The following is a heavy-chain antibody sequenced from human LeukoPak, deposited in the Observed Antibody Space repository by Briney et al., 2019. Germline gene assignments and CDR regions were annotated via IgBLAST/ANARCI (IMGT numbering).Heavy chain of an antibody. V-gene: IGHV1-2*02. J-gene: IGHJ4*02. CDR2: INPNSGAT. CDR1: GYTVTGHY. D-gene: IGHD5-18*01. CDR3: ANDAYSGFSSSYNMDS. Sequence: GASVKVSCKASGYTVTGHYLHWVRQAPGQGLEWMGWINPNSGATNYAQKFQARVTMTRDTSINTAYMELHTLTSDATAMYYCANDAYSGFSSSYNMDSWGQGTLVTVSS.